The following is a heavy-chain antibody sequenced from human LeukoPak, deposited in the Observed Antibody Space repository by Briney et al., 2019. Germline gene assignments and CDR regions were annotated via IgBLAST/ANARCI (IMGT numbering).Heavy chain of an antibody. V-gene: IGHV4-34*01. J-gene: IGHJ4*02. CDR3: ARAATMAPFDY. CDR1: GGSFSGYY. Sequence: SGTLSLTCAVYGGSFSGYYWSWIRQPPGKGLEWIGEINHSGSTNYNPSLKSRVTISVDTSKNQFSLKLSSVTAADTAVYYCARAATMAPFDYWGQGTLVTVSS. CDR2: INHSGST. D-gene: IGHD5-24*01.